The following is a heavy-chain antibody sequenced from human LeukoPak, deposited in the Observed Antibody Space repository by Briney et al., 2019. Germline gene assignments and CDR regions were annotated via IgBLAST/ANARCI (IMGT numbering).Heavy chain of an antibody. V-gene: IGHV3-23*01. Sequence: GGSLRLSCAASGFTFSSYAMSWARQAPGKGLEWVSAISHSGGTTYYGDSVKGRFTISRDNSKNTVYLLMNSLRTEDTAVYYCGRSRRINASLYYYMDVWGKGTTVTVSS. D-gene: IGHD2-15*01. CDR3: GRSRRINASLYYYMDV. CDR2: ISHSGGTT. J-gene: IGHJ6*03. CDR1: GFTFSSYA.